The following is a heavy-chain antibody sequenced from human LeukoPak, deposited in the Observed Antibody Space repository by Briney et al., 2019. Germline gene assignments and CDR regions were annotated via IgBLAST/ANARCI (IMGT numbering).Heavy chain of an antibody. CDR3: ARGGYYDYVWGSYRHQGGDY. CDR1: GYTFTGYY. D-gene: IGHD3-16*02. J-gene: IGHJ4*02. Sequence: GASVKVSCKASGYTFTGYYMHWVRQAPGQGLEWMGWINPNSGGTNYAQKFQGRVTMTRDTSISTAYMELSRLRSDDTAVYYCARGGYYDYVWGSYRHQGGDYWGQGTLVTVSS. CDR2: INPNSGGT. V-gene: IGHV1-2*02.